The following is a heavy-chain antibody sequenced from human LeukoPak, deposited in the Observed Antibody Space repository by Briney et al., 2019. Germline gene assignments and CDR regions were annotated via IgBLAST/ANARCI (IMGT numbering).Heavy chain of an antibody. CDR2: ISSSSSYI. J-gene: IGHJ6*03. CDR1: GFTFSSYS. Sequence: GGSLGLSCAASGFTFSSYSMNWVRQAPGKGLEWVSSISSSSSYIYYADSVKGRFTISRDNAKNSLYLQMNSLRDEDTAVYYCARAADFWSGYFSTFPQYYYYYYMDVWGKGTTVTVSS. CDR3: ARAADFWSGYFSTFPQYYYYYYMDV. D-gene: IGHD3-3*01. V-gene: IGHV3-21*01.